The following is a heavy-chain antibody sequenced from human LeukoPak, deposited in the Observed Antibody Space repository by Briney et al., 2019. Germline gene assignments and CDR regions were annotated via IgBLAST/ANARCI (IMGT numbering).Heavy chain of an antibody. CDR3: ARHDPRGEPARLGFFDY. Sequence: SETLSLTCTVSGDSINNYYWSWIRQPPGKGLEWIGYIYYSGSTNYNPSLKSRVSISVDTSKNQFSLNLSSVTAADTAVYYCARHDPRGEPARLGFFDYWGEGTLVTVSS. D-gene: IGHD6-6*01. CDR2: IYYSGST. V-gene: IGHV4-59*08. J-gene: IGHJ4*02. CDR1: GDSINNYY.